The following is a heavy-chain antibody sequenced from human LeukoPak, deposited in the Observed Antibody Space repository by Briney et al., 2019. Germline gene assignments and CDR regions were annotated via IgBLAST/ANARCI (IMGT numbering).Heavy chain of an antibody. Sequence: PGGSLRLSCAASGFTFSDYYMSWIRQAPGKGLEWVSYISSSSSYTDYADSVKGRFTISRHNAKNSLYLQMNSLRAEDTAVYYCARRGGAPEEYCGGDCYLYWGQGTLVTVSS. CDR3: ARRGGAPEEYCGGDCYLY. V-gene: IGHV3-11*06. CDR1: GFTFSDYY. CDR2: ISSSSSYT. D-gene: IGHD2-21*02. J-gene: IGHJ4*02.